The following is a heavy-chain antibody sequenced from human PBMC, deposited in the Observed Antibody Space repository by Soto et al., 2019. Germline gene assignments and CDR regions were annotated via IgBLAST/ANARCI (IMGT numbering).Heavy chain of an antibody. CDR2: IHYSGST. J-gene: IGHJ4*02. CDR3: ARHETLHGDHDY. CDR1: GDSISSYY. V-gene: IGHV4-59*08. Sequence: SETLSLTCTVSGDSISSYYSSWIRQPPGKGLEWIGYIHYSGSTNYNPSLKSRVTISVDTSKNQFSLRLSSVTAADTAVYYCARHETLHGDHDYWGQGTLVTVSS. D-gene: IGHD4-17*01.